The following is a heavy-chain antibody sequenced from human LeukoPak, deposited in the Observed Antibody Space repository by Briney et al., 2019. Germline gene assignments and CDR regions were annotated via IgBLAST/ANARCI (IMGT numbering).Heavy chain of an antibody. Sequence: SETLSLTCAVYGGSFSGYYWSWIRQPPGKGLEWIGETNHSGSTNYNPSVKSRVTILVDTSKNQFSLKLSSVTAADTAVYYCARGHTARPGNYYYYYMDVWGEGTTVTVSS. J-gene: IGHJ6*03. CDR3: ARGHTARPGNYYYYYMDV. CDR1: GGSFSGYY. V-gene: IGHV4-34*01. D-gene: IGHD6-6*01. CDR2: TNHSGST.